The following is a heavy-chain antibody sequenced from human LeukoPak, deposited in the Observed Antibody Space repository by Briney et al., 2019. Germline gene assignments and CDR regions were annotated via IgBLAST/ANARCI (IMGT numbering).Heavy chain of an antibody. CDR1: GYTFTSYD. Sequence: ASVKVSCEASGYTFTSYDINWVRQATGQGLEWMGWMNPNSGNTGYAQKFQGRVTMTRNTSISTAYMELSSLRSEDTAVYYCARVWNTMVRGVIIRTWGQGTLVTVSS. CDR3: ARVWNTMVRGVIIRT. D-gene: IGHD3-10*01. J-gene: IGHJ5*02. CDR2: MNPNSGNT. V-gene: IGHV1-8*01.